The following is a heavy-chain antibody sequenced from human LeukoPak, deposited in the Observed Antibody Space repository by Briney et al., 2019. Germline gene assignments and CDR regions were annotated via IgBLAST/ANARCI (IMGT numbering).Heavy chain of an antibody. V-gene: IGHV3-11*01. D-gene: IGHD3-3*01. Sequence: GGSLRLSCAASGFTFSDYYMSWIRQAPGKGLEWVSYISSSGSTIYYADSVKGRFTISRDNAKNSLYLQMNSLRAEDTAVYYCARDRSLRFLEWLFRLDYWGQGTLVTVSS. CDR1: GFTFSDYY. CDR3: ARDRSLRFLEWLFRLDY. CDR2: ISSSGSTI. J-gene: IGHJ4*02.